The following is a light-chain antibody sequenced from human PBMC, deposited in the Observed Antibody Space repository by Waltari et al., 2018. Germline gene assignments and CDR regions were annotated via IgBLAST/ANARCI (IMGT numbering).Light chain of an antibody. J-gene: IGKJ2*03. CDR1: QGISSY. CDR3: LQYNSNPYS. V-gene: IGKV1-17*01. Sequence: DIQMTQSPSSLSVSAGDRVTITCRASQGISSYLNWYQQKPGKAPKRLVYAASSLETGVPSRFSGSGSGTDFTLTISRLQPEDFATYYCLQYNSNPYSFGQGTKVEIK. CDR2: AAS.